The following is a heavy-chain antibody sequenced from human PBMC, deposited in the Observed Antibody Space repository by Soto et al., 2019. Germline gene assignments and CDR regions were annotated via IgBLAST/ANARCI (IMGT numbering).Heavy chain of an antibody. V-gene: IGHV1-69*01. D-gene: IGHD3-22*01. Sequence: QVQLVQSGAEVKKPGSSVKVSCKASGGAFSSYAISWVRQAPGQGLEWMGGIIPLFDTTNYAQKFQGRVSITADETTSTAYMELSSLRSEDTAVYYCARDLADEAIYYYDSGGYSYRSAFDIWGQGTMVTVSS. CDR1: GGAFSSYA. CDR3: ARDLADEAIYYYDSGGYSYRSAFDI. CDR2: IIPLFDTT. J-gene: IGHJ3*02.